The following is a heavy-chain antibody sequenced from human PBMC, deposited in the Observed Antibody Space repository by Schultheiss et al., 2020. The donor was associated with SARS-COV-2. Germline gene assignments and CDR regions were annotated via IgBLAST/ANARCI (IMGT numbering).Heavy chain of an antibody. Sequence: GGSLRLSCAASGFTFSSYWMHWVRQAPGKGLEWVAVIWYDGSDKYYAGSVKGRFTISRDNSENTLYLQMDSLRAEDTAVYYCAREENEYYDFWSGYYKQYGMDVWGQGTTVTVSS. CDR3: AREENEYYDFWSGYYKQYGMDV. D-gene: IGHD3-3*01. CDR2: IWYDGSDK. V-gene: IGHV3-33*08. CDR1: GFTFSSYW. J-gene: IGHJ6*02.